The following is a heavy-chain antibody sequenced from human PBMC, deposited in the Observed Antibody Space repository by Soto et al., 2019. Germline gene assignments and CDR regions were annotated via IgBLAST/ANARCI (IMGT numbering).Heavy chain of an antibody. V-gene: IGHV4-4*02. CDR3: ARDAAVPGETDRFDY. CDR2: IYHNGLT. CDR1: GDSITTNYW. D-gene: IGHD6-19*01. Sequence: PSETLSLTCAVSGDSITTNYWWSWVRQPPGKGLEWIGEIYHNGLTNYNPSLKSRVTMSVDTSKNQFSLKLTSVTAADTAIYYCARDAAVPGETDRFDYCGQGNLVTV. J-gene: IGHJ4*02.